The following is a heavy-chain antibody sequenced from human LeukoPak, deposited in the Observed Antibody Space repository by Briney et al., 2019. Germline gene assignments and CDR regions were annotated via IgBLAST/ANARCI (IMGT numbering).Heavy chain of an antibody. CDR2: ISFDGTIK. CDR3: ARGEGYSYGFDY. Sequence: GGSLRLSCAASGFTFSNYAMHWVRQAPGKGLEWVALISFDGTIKYYADSVKGRFTISRDNSKNTLYLQMNSLRAEDTAVYYCARGEGYSYGFDYWGQGTLVTVSS. J-gene: IGHJ4*02. CDR1: GFTFSNYA. V-gene: IGHV3-30*03. D-gene: IGHD5-18*01.